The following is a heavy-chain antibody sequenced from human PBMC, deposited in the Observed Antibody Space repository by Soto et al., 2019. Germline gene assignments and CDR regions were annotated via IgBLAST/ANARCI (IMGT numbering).Heavy chain of an antibody. J-gene: IGHJ6*02. CDR3: AKGDTTMITDYYAMDV. Sequence: LRLSCAVSGFTFTSYAMTWVRQAPGKGLEWVSAISGSGGSEFYADSVKGRFTISRDNSKNTLYLQMKSLRAEGTALYYCAKGDTTMITDYYAMDVWGQGTTVTVSS. CDR2: ISGSGGSE. CDR1: GFTFTSYA. V-gene: IGHV3-23*01. D-gene: IGHD5-18*01.